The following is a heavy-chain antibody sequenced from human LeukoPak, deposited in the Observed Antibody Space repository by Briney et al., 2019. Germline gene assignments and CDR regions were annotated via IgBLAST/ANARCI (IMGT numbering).Heavy chain of an antibody. CDR1: GFTFSDYY. D-gene: IGHD2-15*01. CDR3: AKDLVVVVAATIGYGMDV. J-gene: IGHJ6*02. CDR2: ISSSGSTI. V-gene: IGHV3-11*04. Sequence: GGSLRLSCAASGFTFSDYYMSWIRQAPGKGLEWVSYISSSGSTIYYADSVKGRFTISRDNSKNTLYLQMNSLRAEDTAVYYCAKDLVVVVAATIGYGMDVWGQGTTVTVSS.